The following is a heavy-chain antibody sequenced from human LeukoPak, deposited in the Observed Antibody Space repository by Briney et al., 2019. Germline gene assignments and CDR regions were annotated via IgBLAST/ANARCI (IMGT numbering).Heavy chain of an antibody. V-gene: IGHV3-21*01. CDR2: ISSSSYI. Sequence: GGSLRLSCAASGFTFSSYSMNWVRQAPGKGLEWVSSISSSSYIYYADSVKGRFTISRDNSKNTLYLRMNSLRAEDTAVYYCARGRDDALDIWGQGTMVTVSS. CDR1: GFTFSSYS. J-gene: IGHJ3*02. CDR3: ARGRDDALDI.